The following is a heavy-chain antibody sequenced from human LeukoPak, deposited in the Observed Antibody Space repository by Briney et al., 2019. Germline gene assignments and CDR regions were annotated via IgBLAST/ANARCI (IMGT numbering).Heavy chain of an antibody. D-gene: IGHD3-9*01. CDR2: ILGSGGSE. CDR3: AKWGDYDVLTGYYVPDY. J-gene: IGHJ4*02. CDR1: GFTFSNYA. V-gene: IGHV3-23*01. Sequence: GGSLRLSCAASGFTFSNYAMGWVRQAPGKGLEWVSAILGSGGSEYYADSVKGRFTVSRDNSKSTLYLQMNSLRAEDTALYYCAKWGDYDVLTGYYVPDYWGQGTLVTVSS.